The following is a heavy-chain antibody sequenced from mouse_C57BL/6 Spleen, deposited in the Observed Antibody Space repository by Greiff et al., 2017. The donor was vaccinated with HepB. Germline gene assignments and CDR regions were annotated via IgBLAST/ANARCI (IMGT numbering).Heavy chain of an antibody. Sequence: VQLQQSGAELVRPGTSVKVSCKASGYAFTNYLIEWVKQRPGQGLEWIGVINPGSGGTNYNEKFKGKTTLTADKSSSTAYMQLSSLTSEDSAVYFCARGCLLLRSLAYWGQGTLVTVSA. CDR3: ARGCLLLRSLAY. CDR2: INPGSGGT. D-gene: IGHD1-1*01. J-gene: IGHJ3*01. CDR1: GYAFTNYL. V-gene: IGHV1-54*01.